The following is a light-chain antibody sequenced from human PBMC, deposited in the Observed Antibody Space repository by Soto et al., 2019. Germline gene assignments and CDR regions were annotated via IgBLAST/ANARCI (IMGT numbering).Light chain of an antibody. J-gene: IGLJ1*01. V-gene: IGLV2-8*01. CDR1: SSDVGGYNY. CDR3: SSYAGSNNYV. CDR2: EVS. Sequence: QSALTQPPSASGSPGQSVTISCTGNSSDVGGYNYVSWYQQHPGKVPKLMIYEVSKRPSGVPDRFSGSKSGNTASLNVSGLHAEEEADYYCSSYAGSNNYVFGTGTKLTVL.